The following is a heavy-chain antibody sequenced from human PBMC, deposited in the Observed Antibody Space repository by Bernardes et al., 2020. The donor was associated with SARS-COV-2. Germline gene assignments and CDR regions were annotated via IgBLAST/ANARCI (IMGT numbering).Heavy chain of an antibody. CDR3: STGVMITFGGVIGPGDY. D-gene: IGHD3-16*02. Sequence: ASVKVSCKVSGYTLTALSMHWVRQAPGNGLEWMGGFDPEDGETVSAQKFQVRVTMTEDTSTDTAYRELSSLRSEDAAVYYCSTGVMITFGGVIGPGDYWGQGTLVTVSS. J-gene: IGHJ4*02. CDR1: GYTLTALS. V-gene: IGHV1-24*01. CDR2: FDPEDGET.